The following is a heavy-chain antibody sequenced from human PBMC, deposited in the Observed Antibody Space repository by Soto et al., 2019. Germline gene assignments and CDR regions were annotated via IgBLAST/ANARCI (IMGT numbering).Heavy chain of an antibody. CDR3: TRDPATYSSGYDY. Sequence: ASVKVSCKASGYTFTGYAMHWVRQAPGQRLEWMGWINAGNGDTKYSQKLQGRITITRDTSATTAYVELSSLTSEDTALYYCTRDPATYSSGYDYWGQGTPVTSPQ. D-gene: IGHD6-19*01. CDR1: GYTFTGYA. CDR2: INAGNGDT. J-gene: IGHJ4*02. V-gene: IGHV1-3*01.